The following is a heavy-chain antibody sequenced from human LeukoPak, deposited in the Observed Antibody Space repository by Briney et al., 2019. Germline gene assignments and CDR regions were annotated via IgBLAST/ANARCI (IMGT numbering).Heavy chain of an antibody. CDR2: IYYSGST. CDR3: ARAALRTPLTYFDY. V-gene: IGHV4-39*07. J-gene: IGHJ4*02. Sequence: SETLSLTCSVSGGSTSSGSYYWSWIRQPAGKGLEWIGSIYYSGSTYYNPSLKSRVTISVDTSKNQFSLKLSSVTAADTAVYYCARAALRTPLTYFDYWGQGTLVTVSS. CDR1: GGSTSSGSYY. D-gene: IGHD5-12*01.